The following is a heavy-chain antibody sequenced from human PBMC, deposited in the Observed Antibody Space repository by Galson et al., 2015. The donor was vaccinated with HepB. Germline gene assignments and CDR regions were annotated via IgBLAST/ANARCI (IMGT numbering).Heavy chain of an antibody. Sequence: SLRLSCAASGFTFSSYALSWVRQAPGKGLEWVSAISGSGSRPYYADSVKGRFTISRDNSKNILYLQMNSLRADDTAVYFCARQDYFDYWGQGTLVTVSS. CDR3: ARQDYFDY. J-gene: IGHJ4*02. CDR2: ISGSGSRP. CDR1: GFTFSSYA. V-gene: IGHV3-23*01.